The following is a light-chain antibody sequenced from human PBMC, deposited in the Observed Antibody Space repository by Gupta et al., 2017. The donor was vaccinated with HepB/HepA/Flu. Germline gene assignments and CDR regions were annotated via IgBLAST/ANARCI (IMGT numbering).Light chain of an antibody. CDR1: QSLIHSNGYSY. CDR3: MQALETPLT. CDR2: LGS. J-gene: IGKJ4*01. Sequence: DIVMTQSPISLLVTPGEPASNSCRSSQSLIHSNGYSYLDWYLQKPGQSPQLLIYLGSNRASGVPDRFSGSGAGTDFTLKISRVEADDVGLYYCMQALETPLTFGGGTKVEI. V-gene: IGKV2-28*01.